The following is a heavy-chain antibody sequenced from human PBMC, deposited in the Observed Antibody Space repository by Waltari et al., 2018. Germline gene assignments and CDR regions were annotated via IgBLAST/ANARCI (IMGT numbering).Heavy chain of an antibody. CDR2: LRSSEGS. Sequence: QLQLQESGPGLVKPSETLSLTCSVSGGSIASSSSFWAWIRQPPGKGLEWIGSLRSSEGSYYNPPLETYCNPYLDSRITTSADRSNNQFAVRLTSVTAADTAGYYWARRPRVESPAYDYNSWGQGTLVTVSS. D-gene: IGHD5-12*01. CDR1: GGSIASSSSF. CDR3: ARRPRVESPAYDYNS. J-gene: IGHJ4*02. V-gene: IGHV4-39*01.